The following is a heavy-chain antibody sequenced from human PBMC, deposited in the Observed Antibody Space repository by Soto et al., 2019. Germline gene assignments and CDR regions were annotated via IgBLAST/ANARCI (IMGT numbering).Heavy chain of an antibody. Sequence: GSLRLSCAASGLTVSSNYMSWVRQAPGKGLEWVSVIYSGGSTYYADSVKGRFTISRHNSKNTLYLQMNSLRAEDTAVYYCARGGGKASSDYWGQGTLVTVSS. CDR2: IYSGGST. V-gene: IGHV3-53*04. CDR3: ARGGGKASSDY. J-gene: IGHJ4*02. CDR1: GLTVSSNY. D-gene: IGHD3-16*01.